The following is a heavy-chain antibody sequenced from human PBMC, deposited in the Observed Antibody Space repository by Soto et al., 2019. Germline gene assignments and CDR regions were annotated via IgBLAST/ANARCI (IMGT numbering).Heavy chain of an antibody. Sequence: SETLSLTCTVSGGSISSGGYYWSWIRQHPGKSLEWIGYIYYSGSTYYNPSLKSRVTISVDTSKNQFSLKLSSVTAADTAVYYCARVGYDFWSGYSENYGMDVWGQGTTVTVSS. CDR3: ARVGYDFWSGYSENYGMDV. V-gene: IGHV4-31*03. CDR2: IYYSGST. J-gene: IGHJ6*02. D-gene: IGHD3-3*01. CDR1: GGSISSGGYY.